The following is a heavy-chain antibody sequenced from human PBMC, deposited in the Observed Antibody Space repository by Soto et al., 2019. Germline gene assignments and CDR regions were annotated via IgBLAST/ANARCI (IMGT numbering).Heavy chain of an antibody. CDR3: GHLFYDRSGYPFDY. CDR2: IYWDDDT. CDR1: GFSLSTSGVG. V-gene: IGHV2-5*02. J-gene: IGHJ4*02. D-gene: IGHD3-22*01. Sequence: QITLKESGPTLVKPTQTLTLTCTFSGFSLSTSGVGVGWIRQPPGKALEWLALIYWDDDTRYSASLKSRLIITKDTSTNQVVLTMTNMDPVDTATYFCGHLFYDRSGYPFDYWGQGALVTVSS.